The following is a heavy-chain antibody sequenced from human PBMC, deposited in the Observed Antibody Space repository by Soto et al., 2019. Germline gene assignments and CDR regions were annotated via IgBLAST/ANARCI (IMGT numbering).Heavy chain of an antibody. CDR3: ARMCRGWFDP. Sequence: SGPTLVNPTQTLTLTCTFSGFSLSTSGMFVSWIRQPPGKALELLALIDWVDDKYYSTSLKTRLSISKDTSKNQVVLTLTNVDPLDTATYYCARMCRGWFDPWGQGTLATVSS. V-gene: IGHV2-70*01. CDR1: GFSLSTSGMF. D-gene: IGHD2-15*01. CDR2: IDWVDDK. J-gene: IGHJ5*02.